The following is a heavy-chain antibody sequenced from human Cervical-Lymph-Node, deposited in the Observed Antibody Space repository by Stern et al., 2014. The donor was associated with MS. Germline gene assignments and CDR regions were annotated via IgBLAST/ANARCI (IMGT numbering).Heavy chain of an antibody. D-gene: IGHD4-17*01. CDR2: IYPGDSDT. CDR3: ARDYGDYAFDY. V-gene: IGHV5-51*01. CDR1: GYSFTANW. Sequence: VQLVESGAEVKKPGESLKISCKGSGYSFTANWIAWVRQMPGKGLEWMGIIYPGDSDTRYSPAFQGQVTTSADKSISTAYLQWSSLKASYTAMYYCARDYGDYAFDYWGQGTLVTVSS. J-gene: IGHJ4*02.